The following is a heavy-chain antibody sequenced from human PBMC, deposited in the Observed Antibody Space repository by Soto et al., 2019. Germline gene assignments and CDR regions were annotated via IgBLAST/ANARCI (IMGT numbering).Heavy chain of an antibody. J-gene: IGHJ5*02. D-gene: IGHD6-13*01. CDR1: GFTFSNAW. CDR2: IKSKTDGGTT. V-gene: IGHV3-15*01. Sequence: EVQLVESGGGLVKPGGSLRLSCAASGFTFSNAWMSWVRQAPGKGLEWVGRIKSKTDGGTTDYAAPVKGRFTISRDDSKNTLYLQMNSVNTEDTAVYYCTTEAAATSTRFAPWGQGTLVTVSS. CDR3: TTEAAATSTRFAP.